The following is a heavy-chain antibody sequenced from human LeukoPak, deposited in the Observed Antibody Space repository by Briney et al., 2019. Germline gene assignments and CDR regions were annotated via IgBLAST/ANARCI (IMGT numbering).Heavy chain of an antibody. CDR2: ISSSSSTI. CDR3: ARDSDGYMDV. Sequence: PGRSLRLSCAASGFTFDDYAMHWVRQAPGKGLEWVSYISSSSSTIYYADSVKGRFTISRDNAKNSLYLQMNSLRAEDTAVYYCARDSDGYMDVWGKGTTVTVSS. J-gene: IGHJ6*03. V-gene: IGHV3-48*01. CDR1: GFTFDDYA.